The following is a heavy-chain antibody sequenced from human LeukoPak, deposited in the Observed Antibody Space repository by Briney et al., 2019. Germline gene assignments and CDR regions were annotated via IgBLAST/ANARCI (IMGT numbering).Heavy chain of an antibody. Sequence: ASVKVSCKAPGYTFTGYYMHWVRQAPGQGLEWMGWINPNSGGTNYAQKFQGRVTMTRDTSISTAYMELSRLRSDDTAVYYCARDQFYGDNPFDYWGQGTLVTVSS. J-gene: IGHJ4*02. V-gene: IGHV1-2*02. CDR1: GYTFTGYY. CDR2: INPNSGGT. CDR3: ARDQFYGDNPFDY. D-gene: IGHD4-17*01.